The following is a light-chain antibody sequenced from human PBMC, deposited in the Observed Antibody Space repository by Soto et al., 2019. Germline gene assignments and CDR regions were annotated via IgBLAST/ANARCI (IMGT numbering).Light chain of an antibody. CDR3: SSYTRSSSVI. J-gene: IGLJ2*01. CDR2: EVS. CDR1: SSDVGAYDY. V-gene: IGLV2-14*01. Sequence: QSALTQPASVSGSPGQSITISCTGTSSDVGAYDYVSWYQQYPGKAPKLMTYEVSNRPSGVSTRFSGSKSGNTASLTISGLQAEDGADYYCSSYTRSSSVIFGGGTKVTVL.